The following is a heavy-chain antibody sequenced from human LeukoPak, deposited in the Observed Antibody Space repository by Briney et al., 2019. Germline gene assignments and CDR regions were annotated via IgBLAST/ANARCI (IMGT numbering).Heavy chain of an antibody. CDR3: AKAGYCSGGSCYSFDY. D-gene: IGHD2-15*01. J-gene: IGHJ4*02. Sequence: GGSLRLSCAASGFTFSSYAMSWVRQAPGKGLEWVSAISGSGGSTYYADSVKGRFTISRDNFKNTLYLQMNSLRAEDTAVYYCAKAGYCSGGSCYSFDYWGQGTLVTVSS. CDR1: GFTFSSYA. CDR2: ISGSGGST. V-gene: IGHV3-23*01.